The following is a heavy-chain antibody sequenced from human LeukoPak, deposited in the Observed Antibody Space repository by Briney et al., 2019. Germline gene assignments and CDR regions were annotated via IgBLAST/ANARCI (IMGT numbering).Heavy chain of an antibody. J-gene: IGHJ6*02. Sequence: GGSLRLSCAASGFTFSTYWVSWVRQAPGKGLEWVANIKDDGSEKYYVDSVKGRFTISRDNAKNSLYLQVNSLRAEDTAVYYCARDDRGYYYDSSGHYRNYYFYGLDVWGQGTTVTVSS. D-gene: IGHD3-22*01. V-gene: IGHV3-7*01. CDR1: GFTFSTYW. CDR2: IKDDGSEK. CDR3: ARDDRGYYYDSSGHYRNYYFYGLDV.